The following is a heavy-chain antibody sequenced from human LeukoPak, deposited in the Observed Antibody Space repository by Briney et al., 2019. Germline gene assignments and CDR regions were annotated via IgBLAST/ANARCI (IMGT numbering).Heavy chain of an antibody. J-gene: IGHJ5*02. D-gene: IGHD6-19*01. Sequence: PSETLPLTCTVSGGSISSYYWSWIRQPPGKGLEWIGYIYYSGSTNYNPSLKSRVTISVDTSKNQFSLKLSSVTAADTAVYYCARDPAVAGSNWFDPWGQGTLVTVSS. CDR3: ARDPAVAGSNWFDP. CDR2: IYYSGST. CDR1: GGSISSYY. V-gene: IGHV4-59*01.